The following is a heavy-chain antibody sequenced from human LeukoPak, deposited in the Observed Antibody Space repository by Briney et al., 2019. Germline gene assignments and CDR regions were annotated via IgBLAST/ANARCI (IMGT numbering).Heavy chain of an antibody. CDR3: ARDQGYCSSSGCYSAY. J-gene: IGHJ4*02. CDR2: ITPYSGDT. CDR1: GYSFTNYG. V-gene: IGHV1-18*01. Sequence: ASVKVSCKASGYSFTNYGFHWMRQAPGQGLEWVGWITPYSGDTKYAQNFQDRVTLTTDTSTGTVYMDLRSLISDDTAIYFCARDQGYCSSSGCYSAYWGQGTLVTVSS. D-gene: IGHD2-2*02.